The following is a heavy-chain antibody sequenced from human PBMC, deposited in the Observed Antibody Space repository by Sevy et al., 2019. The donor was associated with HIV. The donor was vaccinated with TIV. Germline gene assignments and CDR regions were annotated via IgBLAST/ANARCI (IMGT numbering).Heavy chain of an antibody. CDR1: GFTFDDYA. Sequence: GGSLRLSCAASGFTFDDYAMHWVRQAPGKGLEWVSGISWNSGSIGYADSVKGRFTISRDNAKNTLFLQMNSLRAEDTAVYYCAREGVDFWSGPVDYYYGMDVWGQGTTVTVSS. V-gene: IGHV3-9*01. CDR2: ISWNSGSI. J-gene: IGHJ6*02. CDR3: AREGVDFWSGPVDYYYGMDV. D-gene: IGHD3-3*01.